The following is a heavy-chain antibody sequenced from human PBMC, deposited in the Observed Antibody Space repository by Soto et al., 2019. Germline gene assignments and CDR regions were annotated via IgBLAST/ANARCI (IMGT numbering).Heavy chain of an antibody. CDR3: ARSLLDEYSSSWRSAYYGMDV. V-gene: IGHV1-2*02. Sequence: ASVKVSCKASGFTFSAYYIYWVRQAPGQGLEWIGCINPNSGGTNNAQKFQGRVTMTRDTSTSTVYMELSALIPDDTAVYYCARSLLDEYSSSWRSAYYGMDVWGQGTTVTVSS. D-gene: IGHD6-13*01. CDR1: GFTFSAYY. J-gene: IGHJ6*02. CDR2: INPNSGGT.